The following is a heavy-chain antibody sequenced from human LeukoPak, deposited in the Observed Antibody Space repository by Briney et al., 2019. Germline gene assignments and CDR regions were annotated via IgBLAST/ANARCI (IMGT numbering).Heavy chain of an antibody. D-gene: IGHD6-19*01. CDR3: ARDTSMVSGLLAFDI. CDR1: GGSISSYY. V-gene: IGHV4-59*01. J-gene: IGHJ3*02. CDR2: IYYSGST. Sequence: SATLSLTCTVSGGSISSYYWSWIRQPPGKGLEWIGYIYYSGSTNYHPSLKSRVTISVDTSKNQFSLKLSSVTAADTAVYYCARDTSMVSGLLAFDIWGQGTMVTVSS.